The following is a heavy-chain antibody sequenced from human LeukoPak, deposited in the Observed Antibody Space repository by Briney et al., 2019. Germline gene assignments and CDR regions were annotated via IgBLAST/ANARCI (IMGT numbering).Heavy chain of an antibody. CDR2: IWYDGSNK. J-gene: IGHJ4*02. CDR3: ANNFDY. Sequence: GGSLRLSCSASGFTFSNYWMSWVRQAPGKGLEWVAVIWYDGSNKYYADSVKGRFTISRDNSKNTLYLQMNSLRAEDTAVYYCANNFDYWGQGTLVTVSS. V-gene: IGHV3-33*08. CDR1: GFTFSNYW.